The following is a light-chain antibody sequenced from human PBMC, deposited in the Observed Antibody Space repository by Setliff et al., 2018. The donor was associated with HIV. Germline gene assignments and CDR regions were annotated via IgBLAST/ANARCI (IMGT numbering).Light chain of an antibody. V-gene: IGLV2-14*01. CDR1: SSDVGGYNY. Sequence: QSDLAQPASVSGSPGQSITISCTGTSSDVGGYNYVSWYQQHPGKAPKLIIYEVSNRPSGVSNRFSGSKSGNTASLTISGLQAEDEADYYCSSYASSSTLYVFGTGTKVTVL. J-gene: IGLJ1*01. CDR2: EVS. CDR3: SSYASSSTLYV.